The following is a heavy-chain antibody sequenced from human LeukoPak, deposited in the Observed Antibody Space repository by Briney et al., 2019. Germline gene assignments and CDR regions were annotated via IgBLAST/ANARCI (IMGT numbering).Heavy chain of an antibody. CDR2: IIPILGIA. Sequence: SVKVSCKASGGTFSSYTISWVRQAPGQGLEWMGRIIPILGIANYAQKFQGRVTITADKSTSTAYVELSSLRSEDTAVYYCARVRYCSSTSCYTFDYWGQGTLVTVSS. CDR1: GGTFSSYT. CDR3: ARVRYCSSTSCYTFDY. V-gene: IGHV1-69*02. D-gene: IGHD2-2*02. J-gene: IGHJ4*02.